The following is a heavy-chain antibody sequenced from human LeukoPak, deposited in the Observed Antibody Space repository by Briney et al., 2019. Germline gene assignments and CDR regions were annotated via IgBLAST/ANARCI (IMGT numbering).Heavy chain of an antibody. V-gene: IGHV1-3*01. CDR1: GYTFTSYA. CDR3: ARRAAAGTFFVDY. Sequence: GASVKVSCKASGYTFTSYAMHWVRQAPGQRLEWMGWINAGNGNTKYSQKFQGRVTITRDTSASTAYMELSSLRSEDTAVYYCARRAAAGTFFVDYWGQGTLVTVSS. CDR2: INAGNGNT. J-gene: IGHJ4*02. D-gene: IGHD6-13*01.